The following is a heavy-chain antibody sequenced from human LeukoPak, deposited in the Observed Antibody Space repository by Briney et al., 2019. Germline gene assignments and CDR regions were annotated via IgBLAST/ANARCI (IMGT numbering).Heavy chain of an antibody. Sequence: PSETLSLTCAVYGGSSSGYYWSWIRQPPGKGLEWIGEINHSGSTNYNPSLKSRVTISVDTSKNQFSLKLSSVTAADTAVYYCATYPDTAMVIDYWGQGTLVTVSS. CDR2: INHSGST. V-gene: IGHV4-34*01. D-gene: IGHD5-18*01. CDR1: GGSSSGYY. J-gene: IGHJ4*02. CDR3: ATYPDTAMVIDY.